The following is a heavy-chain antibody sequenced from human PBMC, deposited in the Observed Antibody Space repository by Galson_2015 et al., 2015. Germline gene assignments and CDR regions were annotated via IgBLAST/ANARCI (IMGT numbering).Heavy chain of an antibody. CDR3: TVYYYDTSGYPRIDY. CDR1: GFTFSGSA. D-gene: IGHD3-22*01. V-gene: IGHV3-73*01. J-gene: IGHJ4*02. CDR2: IRSKAESYAT. Sequence: SLRLSCAASGFTFSGSAIHWVRQAAGKGLEWVGRIRSKAESYATAYGASVEGRFTISRDDSKDTAYLQMNSLKTEDTAVYYCTVYYYDTSGYPRIDYWGQGTLVTVPS.